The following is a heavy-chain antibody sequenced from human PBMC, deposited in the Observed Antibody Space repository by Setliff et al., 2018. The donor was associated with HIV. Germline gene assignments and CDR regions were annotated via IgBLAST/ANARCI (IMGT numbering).Heavy chain of an antibody. CDR1: GASISSNT. Sequence: KASETLSLTCIVSGASISSNTWSWIRQAPGKGLQWIGFIYNSVTTNYNPSLKSRVTISVDTSKSQFSLKLNSVTAADTAVYYCARDQSDWFYWGQGTLVTVSS. V-gene: IGHV4-59*01. J-gene: IGHJ4*02. CDR3: ARDQSDWFY. D-gene: IGHD3-3*01. CDR2: IYNSVTT.